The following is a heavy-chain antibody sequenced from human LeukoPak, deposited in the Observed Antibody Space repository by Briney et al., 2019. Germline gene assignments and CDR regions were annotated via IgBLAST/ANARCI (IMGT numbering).Heavy chain of an antibody. CDR3: ARDLVGAPPSY. J-gene: IGHJ4*02. Sequence: PAGGSLRLSCAASGFTFSSYAMHWVRQAPGKGLEWVAVISYDGSNKYYADSVKGRFTISRDNSKNTLYLQMNSLRAEDTAVYYCARDLVGAPPSYWDQGTLVTVSS. CDR2: ISYDGSNK. CDR1: GFTFSSYA. D-gene: IGHD1-26*01. V-gene: IGHV3-30-3*01.